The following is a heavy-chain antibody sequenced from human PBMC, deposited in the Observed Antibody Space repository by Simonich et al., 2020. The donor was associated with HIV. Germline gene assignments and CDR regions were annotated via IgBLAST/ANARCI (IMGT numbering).Heavy chain of an antibody. Sequence: QVHLQQWGAGLLKPSETLSLTCAVYGGSFSGYYWTWIRQPQGKGLEWMGEINHSGSTDYNPSRKSRVTISVDTSKNQLSLKLSSVTAADTAVYYCARRTGYDLDYWGQGTLVTVSS. CDR1: GGSFSGYY. V-gene: IGHV4-34*01. D-gene: IGHD5-12*01. CDR2: INHSGST. J-gene: IGHJ4*02. CDR3: ARRTGYDLDY.